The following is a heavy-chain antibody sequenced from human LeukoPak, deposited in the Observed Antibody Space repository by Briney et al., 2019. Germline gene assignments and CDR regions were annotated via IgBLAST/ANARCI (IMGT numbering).Heavy chain of an antibody. Sequence: ASVKVSCKASGYTFTGYYIHWVRQAPGQGLEWMGRINPYSGDTNYAQKFQGRVTVTRDTSISTAYMDLSRLRSDDTAVYYCARDDGSSLTNLDYWGQGTLVTVSS. CDR1: GYTFTGYY. J-gene: IGHJ4*02. CDR2: INPYSGDT. V-gene: IGHV1-2*06. CDR3: ARDDGSSLTNLDY. D-gene: IGHD6-6*01.